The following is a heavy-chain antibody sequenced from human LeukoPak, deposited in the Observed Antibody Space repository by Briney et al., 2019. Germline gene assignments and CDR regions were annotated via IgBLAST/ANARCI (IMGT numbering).Heavy chain of an antibody. J-gene: IGHJ4*02. V-gene: IGHV4-39*01. CDR2: IYYSGSA. D-gene: IGHD4-23*01. Sequence: SETLSLTCIVSGGSISNSSYYWGWIRQPPGKGLEWIGSIYYSGSAYYNPSLKRRVTISVDTSKNQFSLKLTSVTAADTAVYYCARHWVVTPNYWGQGTLVTVSS. CDR3: ARHWVVTPNY. CDR1: GGSISNSSYY.